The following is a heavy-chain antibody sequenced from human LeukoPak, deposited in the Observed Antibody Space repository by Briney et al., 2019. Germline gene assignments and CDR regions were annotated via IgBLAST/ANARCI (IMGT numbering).Heavy chain of an antibody. CDR1: GGTFSSYA. D-gene: IGHD3-3*01. CDR3: ARAQYYDFWSGYYIPNYYYYMDV. CDR2: IIPIFGTA. V-gene: IGHV1-69*05. Sequence: GASVKVSCKASGGTFSSYAISGVRRAPGQGLEWMGGIIPIFGTANYAQKFQGRVTITTDESTSTAYMELSSLRSEDTAVYYCARAQYYDFWSGYYIPNYYYYMDVWGKGTTVTVSS. J-gene: IGHJ6*03.